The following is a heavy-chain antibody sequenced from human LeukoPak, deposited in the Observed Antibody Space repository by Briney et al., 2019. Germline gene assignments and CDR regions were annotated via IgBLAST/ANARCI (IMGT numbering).Heavy chain of an antibody. Sequence: GGSLRLSCAASGFTFSAYNMNWVRRTPGKGLEWVSSITTSSSYMFYADSVRGRFTISRDNAENSLYLQMNSLKTEDTAVYYCTRYIAAVGKVNWGQGTLVTVSS. V-gene: IGHV3-21*04. CDR1: GFTFSAYN. CDR3: TRYIAAVGKVN. D-gene: IGHD6-13*01. CDR2: ITTSSSYM. J-gene: IGHJ4*02.